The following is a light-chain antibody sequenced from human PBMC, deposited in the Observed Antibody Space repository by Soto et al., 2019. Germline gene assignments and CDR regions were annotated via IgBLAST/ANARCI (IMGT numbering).Light chain of an antibody. V-gene: IGKV3D-20*02. CDR1: QSVSSSS. CDR3: QQRSNWPLIT. Sequence: EIVLTQSPATLSLSPGERATLSCRASQSVSSSSLAWYQQKPGQAPRLLIYGASGRATGIPDRFSGSGSGTDFTLTISRLEPEDFAVYYCQQRSNWPLITFGGGTKVDIK. J-gene: IGKJ4*01. CDR2: GAS.